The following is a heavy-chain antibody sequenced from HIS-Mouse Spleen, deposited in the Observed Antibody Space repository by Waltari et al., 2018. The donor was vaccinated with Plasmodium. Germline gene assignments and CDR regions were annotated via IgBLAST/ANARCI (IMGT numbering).Heavy chain of an antibody. J-gene: IGHJ4*02. CDR3: ARDRRLAFDY. V-gene: IGHV3-30-3*01. CDR1: GFPFTSYA. CDR2: ISYDGSNK. Sequence: QVQLVESGGCVVQPGRSLGLSCAASGFPFTSYAMHWVRQAQGKGLEWVAVISYDGSNKYYADSVKGRFTISRDNSKNTLYLQMNSLRAEDTAVYYCARDRRLAFDYWGQGTLVTVSS. D-gene: IGHD2-15*01.